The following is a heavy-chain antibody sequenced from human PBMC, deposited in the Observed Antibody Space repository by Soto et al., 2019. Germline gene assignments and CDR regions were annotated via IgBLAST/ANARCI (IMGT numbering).Heavy chain of an antibody. Sequence: AGGALRLSCAPSGLSVSNNYMSWVRQAPGKGLEWVSIIYNDGNTYYADSVRGRFTISRDNSKNTLSLQMNRLRAEDTAVYYCARDGYNPYWFATWGQGTLVTVSS. CDR3: ARDGYNPYWFAT. J-gene: IGHJ5*02. V-gene: IGHV3-53*01. D-gene: IGHD1-20*01. CDR2: IYNDGNT. CDR1: GLSVSNNY.